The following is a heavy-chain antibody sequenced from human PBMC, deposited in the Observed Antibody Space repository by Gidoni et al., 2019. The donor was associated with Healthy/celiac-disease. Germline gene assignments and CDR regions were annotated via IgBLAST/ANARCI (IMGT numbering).Heavy chain of an antibody. CDR2: IIPILGIA. CDR1: GGTFSSYA. J-gene: IGHJ4*02. V-gene: IGHV1-69*04. Sequence: QVQLVQSGAEVKKPGSSVKVSCKASGGTFSSYAISWVRQAPGQGLEWMGRIIPILGIANYAQKFQGRVTITADKSTSTAYMELSSLRSEDTAVYYCATWGHHDSSGSPSIYDYWGQGTLVTVSS. D-gene: IGHD3-22*01. CDR3: ATWGHHDSSGSPSIYDY.